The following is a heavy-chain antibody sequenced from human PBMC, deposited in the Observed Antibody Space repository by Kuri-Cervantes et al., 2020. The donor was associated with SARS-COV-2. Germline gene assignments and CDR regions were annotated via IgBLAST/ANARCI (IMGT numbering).Heavy chain of an antibody. D-gene: IGHD2-2*01. CDR1: GGTFSSYA. Sequence: SVKVSCKASGGTFSSYAVTWVRQAPGQGLEWMGRIIPLFGTTIYAQKFRGRVTITADKSTNTAYMELSSLRSEDTAVYYCARPYCSSTTCYDGIFDSWGQGTLVTVSS. CDR3: ARPYCSSTTCYDGIFDS. J-gene: IGHJ4*02. V-gene: IGHV1-69*06. CDR2: IIPLFGTT.